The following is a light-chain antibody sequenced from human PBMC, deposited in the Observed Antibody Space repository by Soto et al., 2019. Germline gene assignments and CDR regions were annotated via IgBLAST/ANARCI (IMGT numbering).Light chain of an antibody. Sequence: QSALTQPSSLSGSPGQSITISCAGTNSDVGAYNLVSWYQQHPGEAPKVLIYEVTKLPSGLSSRFAGSKSGNTASLTISGLQAEDEADYYCCSYAGDSAFVFGTGTKVTVL. CDR3: CSYAGDSAFV. CDR1: NSDVGAYNL. CDR2: EVT. J-gene: IGLJ1*01. V-gene: IGLV2-23*02.